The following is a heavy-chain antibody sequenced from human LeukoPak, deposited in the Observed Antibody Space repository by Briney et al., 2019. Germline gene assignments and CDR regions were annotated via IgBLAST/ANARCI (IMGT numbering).Heavy chain of an antibody. D-gene: IGHD3-10*01. CDR1: GFTFSSYG. CDR3: AKGYGSGSYYHLFDF. CDR2: IWYDGSNK. Sequence: GSLRLSCAASGFTFSSYGMHWVRQAPGKGLEWVAVIWYDGSNKYYADSVKGRFTISRDNSKSTLYLQMNSLRAEDTAVYYCAKGYGSGSYYHLFDFWGQGTLVTVSS. J-gene: IGHJ4*02. V-gene: IGHV3-33*06.